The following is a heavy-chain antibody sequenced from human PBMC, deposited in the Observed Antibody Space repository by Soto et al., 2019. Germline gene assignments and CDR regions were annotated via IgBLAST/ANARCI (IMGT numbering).Heavy chain of an antibody. CDR1: GFTFSSYA. CDR2: ISGSGGST. CDR3: AKMPDYYGSGSYYTAFDYFDY. Sequence: GGSLKLSCAASGFTFSSYAMSWVRQAPGKGLEWVSAISGSGGSTYYADSVKGRFTNSRENSKNTLYLQMNSLRAEDTAVYYCAKMPDYYGSGSYYTAFDYFDYWGQGTLVTVSS. J-gene: IGHJ4*02. V-gene: IGHV3-23*01. D-gene: IGHD3-10*01.